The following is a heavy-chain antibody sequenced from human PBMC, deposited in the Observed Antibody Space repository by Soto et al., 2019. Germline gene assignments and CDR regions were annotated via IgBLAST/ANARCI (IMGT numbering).Heavy chain of an antibody. CDR2: IIPIFGTA. CDR1: GGTFSSYA. V-gene: IGHV1-69*01. J-gene: IGHJ6*02. D-gene: IGHD3-3*01. Sequence: QVQLVQSGAEVKKPGSSVKVSCKASGGTFSSYAISWVRQAPGQGLEWMGGIIPIFGTANYAQKFQGRVTITADESTSTAYMELSSLRSEDTAVYYCARGTIFGVVTAYGVDVWGQGTTVTVSS. CDR3: ARGTIFGVVTAYGVDV.